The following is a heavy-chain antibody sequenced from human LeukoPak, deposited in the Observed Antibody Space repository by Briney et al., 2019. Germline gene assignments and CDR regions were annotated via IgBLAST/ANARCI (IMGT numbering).Heavy chain of an antibody. CDR3: ATGVVGATPDDY. J-gene: IGHJ4*02. V-gene: IGHV1-46*01. Sequence: EASVKVSCKASGYTFTSYYIHWVRQAPGQGLEWMGIIYPGGGSTSYAQKFQGRVTMTRDMSTSTVYMELSSLRSEDTAVYYCATGVVGATPDDYWGQGTLVTVSS. CDR2: IYPGGGST. D-gene: IGHD1-26*01. CDR1: GYTFTSYY.